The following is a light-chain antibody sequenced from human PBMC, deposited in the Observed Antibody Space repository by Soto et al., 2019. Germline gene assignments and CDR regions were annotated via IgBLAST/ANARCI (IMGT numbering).Light chain of an antibody. CDR2: KAS. Sequence: QLTQAPSPLSGSDRGRVTITCPASQTISSWLAWYQQKPGKAPKLLIYKASTLKSGVPSRFSGSGSGTEFTLTISSLQPDDFATYYCQHYNSYSEAFGQGTKVDIK. V-gene: IGKV1-5*03. CDR1: QTISSW. CDR3: QHYNSYSEA. J-gene: IGKJ1*01.